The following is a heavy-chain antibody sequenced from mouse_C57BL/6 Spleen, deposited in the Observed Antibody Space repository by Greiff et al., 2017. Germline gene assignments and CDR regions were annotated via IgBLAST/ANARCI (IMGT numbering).Heavy chain of an antibody. D-gene: IGHD4-1*01. V-gene: IGHV3-6*01. Sequence: EVKLQESGPGLVKPSQSLSLTCSVTGYSITSGYYWNWIRQFPGNKLEWMGYISYDGSNNYNPSLKNRISITRDTSTNQFFLKLNSVTTEDTATYYCARNWYFDYWGQGTTLTVSS. CDR1: GYSITSGYY. CDR3: ARNWYFDY. CDR2: ISYDGSN. J-gene: IGHJ2*01.